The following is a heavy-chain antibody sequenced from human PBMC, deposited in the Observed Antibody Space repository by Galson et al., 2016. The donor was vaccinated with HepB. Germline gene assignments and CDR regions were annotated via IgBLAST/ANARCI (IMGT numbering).Heavy chain of an antibody. CDR1: GGSFNGYN. V-gene: IGHV4-59*01. J-gene: IGHJ5*01. Sequence: SETLSLTCTVSGGSFNGYNWTWFRQPPEKGLEWIGYVSDTGRGSFNPSLKSRVTMSVDTSKRQFSLKLRSVTAADTAVYYCARDSRGWSDSWGEGTLVTVSS. CDR2: VSDTGRG. CDR3: ARDSRGWSDS.